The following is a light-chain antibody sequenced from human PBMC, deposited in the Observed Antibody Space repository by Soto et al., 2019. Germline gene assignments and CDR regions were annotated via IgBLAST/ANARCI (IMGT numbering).Light chain of an antibody. V-gene: IGKV3-11*01. J-gene: IGKJ4*01. CDR3: QQRSDWAGLT. CDR1: QSVRSY. Sequence: EIVLTQSPATLSLSPGERASLSCRASQSVRSYLAWYQQKPGQAPRLLIYDASNRATGIPARCSGSGSGTDFTLTISSLEPEDFAVYYCQQRSDWAGLTFGGGTKVEIK. CDR2: DAS.